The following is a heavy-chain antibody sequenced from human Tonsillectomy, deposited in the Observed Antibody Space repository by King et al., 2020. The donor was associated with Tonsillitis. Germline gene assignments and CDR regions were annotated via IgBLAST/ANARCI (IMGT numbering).Heavy chain of an antibody. Sequence: VQLQESGPGLVKPSETLSLTCTVSGGSISSYFWSWIRQPPGKGLEWIGYISYSGSTNYNPSLKSRVTISVDTSKNQFSLKLSSVTAADTAVYYCATKYYDSSGYSFWYFDLWGRATLVTVSS. J-gene: IGHJ2*01. CDR3: ATKYYDSSGYSFWYFDL. D-gene: IGHD3-22*01. V-gene: IGHV4-59*01. CDR1: GGSISSYF. CDR2: ISYSGST.